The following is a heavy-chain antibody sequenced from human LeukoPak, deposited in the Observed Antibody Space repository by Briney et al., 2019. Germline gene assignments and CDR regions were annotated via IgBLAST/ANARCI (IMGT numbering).Heavy chain of an antibody. J-gene: IGHJ6*03. CDR3: AKDPRGSYSRDYYYYMDV. CDR2: IWYDGSNK. D-gene: IGHD1-26*01. Sequence: PGRSLRLSCAASGFTFSSYGMHWVRQAPGKGQEWVAVIWYDGSNKYYADSVKGRFTISRDNSKNTLYLQMNSLRAEDAAVYYCAKDPRGSYSRDYYYYMDVWGKGTTVTVSS. CDR1: GFTFSSYG. V-gene: IGHV3-33*06.